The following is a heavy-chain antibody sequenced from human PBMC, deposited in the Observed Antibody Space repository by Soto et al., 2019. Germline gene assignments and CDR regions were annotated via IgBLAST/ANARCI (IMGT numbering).Heavy chain of an antibody. Sequence: EVQLVESGGGLVKPGGSLRLSCAASGFTFSSYSMNWVRQAPGKGLEWVSSISSSSSYIYYADSVKGRFTISRDNARNPLYLQMNSRGAEDTAGYYCARQYSSGWDFYWGHGTLVTVS. V-gene: IGHV3-21*01. CDR2: ISSSSSYI. CDR1: GFTFSSYS. CDR3: ARQYSSGWDFY. J-gene: IGHJ4*01. D-gene: IGHD6-19*01.